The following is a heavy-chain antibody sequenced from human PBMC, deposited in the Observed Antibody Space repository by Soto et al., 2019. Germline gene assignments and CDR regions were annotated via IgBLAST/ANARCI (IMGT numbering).Heavy chain of an antibody. Sequence: GGSLRLSCAASGFTFSSYGMHWVRQAPGKGLEWVAVIWYDGSNKYYADSVKGRFTISRDNSKNTLYLQMNSLRAEDTAVYYCARETQDIVVVPAYQAFGYWGQGTLVTVSS. D-gene: IGHD2-2*01. CDR1: GFTFSSYG. J-gene: IGHJ4*02. CDR3: ARETQDIVVVPAYQAFGY. V-gene: IGHV3-33*01. CDR2: IWYDGSNK.